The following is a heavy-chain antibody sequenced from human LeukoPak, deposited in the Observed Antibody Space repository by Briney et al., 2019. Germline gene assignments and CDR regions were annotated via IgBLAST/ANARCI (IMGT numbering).Heavy chain of an antibody. CDR3: ARYGGSGWVIDN. D-gene: IGHD6-19*01. CDR2: MYYNGAT. J-gene: IGHJ4*02. Sequence: SETLSLTCTVSGGSISSFYWTWIRQPPGKGLEWIGYMYYNGATTYNPSLKSRVTMSVDTSKEQFSLKLTSATAADTAVYYCARYGGSGWVIDNWGQGILVTVSS. CDR1: GGSISSFY. V-gene: IGHV4-59*08.